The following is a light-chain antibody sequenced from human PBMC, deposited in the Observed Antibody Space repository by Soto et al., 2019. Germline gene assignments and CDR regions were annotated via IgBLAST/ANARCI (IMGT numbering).Light chain of an antibody. J-gene: IGLJ1*01. CDR3: CSTAGSSTFV. Sequence: QSALPQPRSVSGSPGQSVTISCTGTSSDVGDYNYVSWYQQHPGKAPKLIIYDVSKRPSGVADRFSGSKSGNTASLTISGLEDEDEADYYCCSTAGSSTFVFGTGTKLTVL. CDR2: DVS. CDR1: SSDVGDYNY. V-gene: IGLV2-11*01.